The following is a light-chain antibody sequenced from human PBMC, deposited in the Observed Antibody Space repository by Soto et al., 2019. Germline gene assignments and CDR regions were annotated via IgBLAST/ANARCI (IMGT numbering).Light chain of an antibody. J-gene: IGKJ3*01. CDR1: QSVTRSF. CDR3: HQYDSSPQA. V-gene: IGKV3-20*01. CDR2: GAS. Sequence: EIVLTQSPGTLSLSPGERVTLSCRASQSVTRSFLAWYQQKPGQAPRLLIYGASSRATGIPDRFSGSGSGTDFTLTISRLEPEDFAVYYCHQYDSSPQAFGPGTKVEIK.